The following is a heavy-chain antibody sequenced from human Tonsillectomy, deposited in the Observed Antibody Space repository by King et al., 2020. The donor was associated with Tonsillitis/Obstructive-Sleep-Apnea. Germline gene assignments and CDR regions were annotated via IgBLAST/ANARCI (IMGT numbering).Heavy chain of an antibody. J-gene: IGHJ3*02. CDR1: GGSISSSNW. CDR3: ARGYCSSPSCQGDDAFDI. Sequence: QLQESGPGLVKPSGTLSLTCAVSGGSISSSNWWSWVRQPPGKGLEWIGKIYHSGSTDYNPSLTSRVTISVDKSKNHFSLRLSSVTAADTAVYYCARGYCSSPSCQGDDAFDIWGQGKRVTVAS. D-gene: IGHD2-2*01. CDR2: IYHSGST. V-gene: IGHV4-4*02.